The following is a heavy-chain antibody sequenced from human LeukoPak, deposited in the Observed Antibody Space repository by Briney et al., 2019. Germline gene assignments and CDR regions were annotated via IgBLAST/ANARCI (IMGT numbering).Heavy chain of an antibody. CDR3: ARRIAVAGYDY. D-gene: IGHD6-19*01. Sequence: GGSLRPSCAASGFTFSSYSMNWVRQAPGKGLEWVSYIRSSGTTIYYADSVKGRFTISRDNSKNTLYLQMNSLRAEDTAVYYCARRIAVAGYDYWGQGTLVTVSS. CDR2: IRSSGTTI. J-gene: IGHJ4*02. CDR1: GFTFSSYS. V-gene: IGHV3-48*01.